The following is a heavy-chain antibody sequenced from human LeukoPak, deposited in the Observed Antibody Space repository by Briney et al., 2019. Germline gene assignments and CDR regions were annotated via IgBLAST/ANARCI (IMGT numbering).Heavy chain of an antibody. Sequence: ASVKLSCKASGGTFSSYAISWVRQAPGQGLEWMGWINPNSGNTAYAQNFQGRVTMTRDSSRSTVYMELSSLKSEDTAVYYCARGWTWGDSWGQGSPVTVSS. CDR2: INPNSGNT. D-gene: IGHD3-16*01. CDR3: ARGWTWGDS. V-gene: IGHV1-8*02. J-gene: IGHJ1*01. CDR1: GGTFSSYA.